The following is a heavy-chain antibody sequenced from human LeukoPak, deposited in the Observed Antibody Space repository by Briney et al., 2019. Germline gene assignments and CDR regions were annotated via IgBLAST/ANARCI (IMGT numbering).Heavy chain of an antibody. D-gene: IGHD3-9*01. Sequence: ASVKVSCKASVYTFTGYYMHWVRQARAQGLEWMGWINPNSGGTNYAQKFQGRVNMTRDTSISTAYMELSRLRSYDTAVYYCAREDLTGFDHWGQGTLVTVSS. V-gene: IGHV1-2*02. CDR3: AREDLTGFDH. CDR1: VYTFTGYY. CDR2: INPNSGGT. J-gene: IGHJ4*02.